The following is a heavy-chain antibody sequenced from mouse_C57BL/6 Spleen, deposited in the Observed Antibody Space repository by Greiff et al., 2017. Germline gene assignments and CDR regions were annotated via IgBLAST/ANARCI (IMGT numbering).Heavy chain of an antibody. J-gene: IGHJ4*01. Sequence: VQRVESGAELVRPGTSVKMSCKASGYTFTNYWIGWAKQRPGHGLEWIGDIYPGGGYTNYNEKFKGKATLTADKSSSTAYMQFSSLTSEDSAIYYCARGNPYAMDYWGQGTSVTVSS. D-gene: IGHD2-1*01. CDR1: GYTFTNYW. V-gene: IGHV1-63*01. CDR2: IYPGGGYT. CDR3: ARGNPYAMDY.